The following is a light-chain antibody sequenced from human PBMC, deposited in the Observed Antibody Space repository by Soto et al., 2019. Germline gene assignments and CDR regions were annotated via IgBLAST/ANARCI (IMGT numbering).Light chain of an antibody. CDR3: QQFSSYPLT. J-gene: IGKJ4*01. Sequence: EFVLTQSPGTLSLSPGERATLSCRASQTVRNNYFAWYQQKPGQAHRLLIYDASSRATGIPDRFSGGRSGTDFTLTISRLEPEDVEVYYCQQFSSYPLTFGGGTKVDIK. CDR1: QTVRNNY. CDR2: DAS. V-gene: IGKV3-20*01.